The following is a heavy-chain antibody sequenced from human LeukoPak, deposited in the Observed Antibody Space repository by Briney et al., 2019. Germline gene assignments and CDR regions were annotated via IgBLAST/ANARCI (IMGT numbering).Heavy chain of an antibody. CDR1: GFTFNNFG. CDR2: ISGSGIST. D-gene: IGHD5-12*01. Sequence: PGGSLRLSCAASGFTFNNFGMSWVRQAPGKGLEWVSAISGSGISTYYADSVKGRFTISRDNAKNSLYLQMNSLRAEDTAVYYCARDHRYSGYFDYWGQGTLVTVSS. V-gene: IGHV3-23*01. CDR3: ARDHRYSGYFDY. J-gene: IGHJ4*02.